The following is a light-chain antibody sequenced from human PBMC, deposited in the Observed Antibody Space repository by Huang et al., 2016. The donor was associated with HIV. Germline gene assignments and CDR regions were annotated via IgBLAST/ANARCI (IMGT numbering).Light chain of an antibody. CDR1: QTISTF. CDR2: AAS. V-gene: IGKV1-39*01. CDR3: QQTSSVPLT. J-gene: IGKJ4*01. Sequence: DIQMTQSPSSLSASVGDRISITCRASQTISTFLNWYQQKPGKAPKLLIYAASNLQSGVSSRFSGTGPGTLFTLTVTGLLPDDFATYFCQQTSSVPLTFGGGTKVEMK.